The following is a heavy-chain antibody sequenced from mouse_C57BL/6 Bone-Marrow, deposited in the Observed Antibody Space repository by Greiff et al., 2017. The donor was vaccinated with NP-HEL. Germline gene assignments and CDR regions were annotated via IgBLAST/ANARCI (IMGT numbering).Heavy chain of an antibody. CDR2: IYPGSGST. V-gene: IGHV1-55*01. J-gene: IGHJ2*01. D-gene: IGHD2-3*01. CDR3: ARMGRWLLRDFDY. CDR1: GYTFTSYW. Sequence: VQLQQPGAELVKPGASVKMSCKASGYTFTSYWITWVKQRPGQGLEWIGDIYPGSGSTNYNEKFKSKATLTVDKSSSTAYMQLSSLTSEDSAVYYCARMGRWLLRDFDYWGQGTTLTVSS.